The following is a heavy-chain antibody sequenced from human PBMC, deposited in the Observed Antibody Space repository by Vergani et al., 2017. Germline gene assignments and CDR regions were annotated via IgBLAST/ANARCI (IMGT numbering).Heavy chain of an antibody. CDR3: AREIRGVVVPAAISLKPDY. CDR1: GYTFTGYY. V-gene: IGHV1-2*02. Sequence: QVQLVQSGAEVKKPGASVKVSCKASGYTFTGYYMHWVQQAPGQGLEWMGWINPNSGGTNYAQKFQGRVTMTRDTSISTAYMELSRLRSDDTAVYYCAREIRGVVVPAAISLKPDYWGQGTLVTVSS. J-gene: IGHJ4*02. D-gene: IGHD2-2*01. CDR2: INPNSGGT.